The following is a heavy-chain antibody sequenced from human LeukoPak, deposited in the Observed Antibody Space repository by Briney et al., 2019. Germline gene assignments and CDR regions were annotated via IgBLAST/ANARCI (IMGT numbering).Heavy chain of an antibody. J-gene: IGHJ4*02. CDR2: ISAYNDNT. Sequence: ASVKVSCKASGYTFTSYGISWVRQAPGQGLEWMGWISAYNDNTNYAQKLQGRVTMTTDTSTSTAYMELRSLRSDDTAVYYCARDLVSGSYYSYFDYWGQGTLVTVSS. CDR1: GYTFTSYG. V-gene: IGHV1-18*01. D-gene: IGHD1-26*01. CDR3: ARDLVSGSYYSYFDY.